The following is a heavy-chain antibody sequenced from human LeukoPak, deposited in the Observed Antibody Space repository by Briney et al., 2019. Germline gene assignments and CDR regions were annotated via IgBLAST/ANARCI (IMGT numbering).Heavy chain of an antibody. D-gene: IGHD6-13*01. Sequence: PSETLSLTCAVYGESFSGYYWTWIRQPPGKGLEWIGEIIDTGSTKYNSFLKSRVTISVDTSKNQFSLKLSSVTAADTAVYYCATYSSSWYWFDPWGQGTLVTVSS. V-gene: IGHV4-34*12. J-gene: IGHJ5*02. CDR1: GESFSGYY. CDR3: ATYSSSWYWFDP. CDR2: IIDTGST.